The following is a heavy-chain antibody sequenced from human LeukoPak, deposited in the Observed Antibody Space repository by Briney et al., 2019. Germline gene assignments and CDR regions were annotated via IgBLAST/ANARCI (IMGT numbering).Heavy chain of an antibody. V-gene: IGHV5-51*01. CDR1: GYSFTSYW. CDR2: IYPGDSDT. Sequence: ESLKISCKGSGYSFTSYWIGWVRQMPGKGLEWMGIIYPGDSDTRYSPSFQGQVTISADKSISTAYLQWSSLKASDTAMYYCARRPTPSSGYFRDAFDIWGQGTMVTVSS. D-gene: IGHD3-22*01. J-gene: IGHJ3*02. CDR3: ARRPTPSSGYFRDAFDI.